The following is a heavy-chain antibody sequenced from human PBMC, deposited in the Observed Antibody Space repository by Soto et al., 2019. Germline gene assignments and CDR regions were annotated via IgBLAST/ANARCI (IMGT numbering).Heavy chain of an antibody. CDR2: ISSSSRIT. D-gene: IGHD2-2*01. V-gene: IGHV3-48*02. J-gene: IGHJ6*02. Sequence: GGSLRLSCAASGFTFTNFAFSWVRQVPGKGLEWLSYISSSSRITYYADSVKGRFTVSRDNAKNSLYLQMNSLRDEDTAVYYCARDQDIVVAPGAYGMDVWGQGTTVTVSS. CDR3: ARDQDIVVAPGAYGMDV. CDR1: GFTFTNFA.